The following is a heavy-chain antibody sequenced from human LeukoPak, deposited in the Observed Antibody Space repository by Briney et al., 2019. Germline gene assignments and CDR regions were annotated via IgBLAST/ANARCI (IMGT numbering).Heavy chain of an antibody. CDR2: ISSSGSTI. CDR1: GFTFSDYY. J-gene: IGHJ6*02. V-gene: IGHV3-11*01. Sequence: GGSLRLSCAASGFTFSDYYMSWIRQAPGKGLEWVPYISSSGSTIYYADSVKGRFTISRDNAKNSLYLQMNSLRAEDTAVYYCARFCITMVRGVIPYYYGMDVWGQGTTVTVSS. CDR3: ARFCITMVRGVIPYYYGMDV. D-gene: IGHD3-10*01.